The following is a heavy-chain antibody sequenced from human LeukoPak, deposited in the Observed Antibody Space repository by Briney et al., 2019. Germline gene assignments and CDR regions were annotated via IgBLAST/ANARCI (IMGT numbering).Heavy chain of an antibody. D-gene: IGHD1-14*01. J-gene: IGHJ5*02. CDR3: TITEDNWFDP. Sequence: GGSLRLSCAASGFTFSSYVMHWVRQAPGKGLEWVAIISYDGSNEYYADSVKGRFTISRDNAKNSLFLQMNSLRAEDTAVYYCTITEDNWFDPWGQGTLVTVSS. CDR1: GFTFSSYV. CDR2: ISYDGSNE. V-gene: IGHV3-30*04.